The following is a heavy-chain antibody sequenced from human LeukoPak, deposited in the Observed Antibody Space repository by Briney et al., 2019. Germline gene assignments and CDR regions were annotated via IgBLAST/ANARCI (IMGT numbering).Heavy chain of an antibody. CDR1: GFTFSDAW. CDR2: MKSKTDGGTT. D-gene: IGHD6-13*01. V-gene: IGHV3-15*01. Sequence: NPGGSLRLSCAASGFTFSDAWMSWVRQAPGEGLEWVGRMKSKTDGGTTDFAAPVKGRFTISRDDSKNTLSLQMNSLKTEDTAVYYCTTGPSQYNSSWQNFDYWGQGTLVTVSS. CDR3: TTGPSQYNSSWQNFDY. J-gene: IGHJ4*02.